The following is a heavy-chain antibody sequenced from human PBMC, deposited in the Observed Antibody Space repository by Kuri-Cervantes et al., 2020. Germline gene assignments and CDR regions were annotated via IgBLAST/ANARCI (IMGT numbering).Heavy chain of an antibody. J-gene: IGHJ4*02. CDR2: INHSGST. Sequence: SQTLSLTCAVYGRSFNTYYWSWIRQSPGRGLEWIGEINHSGSTNYNPSLKSRVTMSVDTSKNQFSLKLSSVTAADTAVYYCARGTMVRGVSVFDYWGQGTLVTVSS. CDR3: ARGTMVRGVSVFDY. V-gene: IGHV4-34*01. CDR1: GRSFNTYY. D-gene: IGHD3-10*01.